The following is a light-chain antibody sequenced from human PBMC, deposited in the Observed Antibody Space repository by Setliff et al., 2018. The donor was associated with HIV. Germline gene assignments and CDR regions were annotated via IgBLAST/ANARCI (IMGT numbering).Light chain of an antibody. CDR1: SSDIGSYNR. Sequence: QSVLTQPPSVSGSPGQSVTISCTGTSSDIGSYNRVSWYQQPPGTAPKLIIYEVNNQPSGVPDRFSGSKSGNTASLTISGLQAEDEGDYYCSSYTSSSTLVFGGGTKVTV. CDR3: SSYTSSSTLV. J-gene: IGLJ2*01. V-gene: IGLV2-18*02. CDR2: EVN.